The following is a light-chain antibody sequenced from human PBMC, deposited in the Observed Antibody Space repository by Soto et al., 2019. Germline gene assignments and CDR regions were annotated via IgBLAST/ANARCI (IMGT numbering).Light chain of an antibody. V-gene: IGLV1-40*01. CDR2: GNS. CDR3: QSYDSSLFWV. CDR1: SSNIGAGYD. Sequence: QSVLTQPPSVSAAPGQRVTLSCTGSSSNIGAGYDVHWYQQLPGTAPKLLIYGNSNRPSGVPDRFSGSKSGTSASLAITGLQAEDAADYYCQSYDSSLFWVFGGGTKLTVL. J-gene: IGLJ3*02.